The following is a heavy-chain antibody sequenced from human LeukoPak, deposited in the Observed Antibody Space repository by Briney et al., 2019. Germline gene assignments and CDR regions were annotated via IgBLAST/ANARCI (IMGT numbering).Heavy chain of an antibody. V-gene: IGHV3-7*01. CDR2: IKQDGSEK. Sequence: GGSLRLSCAASGLTFSSYWMSWVRQAPGKGLEGVANIKQDGSEKYYVDSVKGRFTISRDNAKNSLYLQMNSLRAEDTAVYYCARVRVFRWFDPWGQGTLVTVSS. CDR1: GLTFSSYW. J-gene: IGHJ5*02. CDR3: ARVRVFRWFDP.